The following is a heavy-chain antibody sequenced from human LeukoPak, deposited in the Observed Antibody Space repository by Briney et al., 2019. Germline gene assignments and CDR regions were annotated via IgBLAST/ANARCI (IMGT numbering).Heavy chain of an antibody. J-gene: IGHJ5*02. CDR1: GFTFGSYW. CDR3: AGSSGS. D-gene: IGHD3-22*01. CDR2: IKQDGSEK. Sequence: GGSLRLSCAASGFTFGSYWMTWVRQVPGKGLEWVANIKQDGSEKYYVDSVKGRFTISRDNAKNSLYLQMNSLRAEDTAVYYCAGSSGSWGQGTLVTVSS. V-gene: IGHV3-7*01.